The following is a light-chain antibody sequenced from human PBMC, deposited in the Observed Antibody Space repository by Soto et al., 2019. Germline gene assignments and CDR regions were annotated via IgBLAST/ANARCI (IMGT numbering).Light chain of an antibody. CDR1: QSVLYSSNNKNY. CDR3: QQYYSTPIT. J-gene: IGKJ5*01. V-gene: IGKV4-1*01. Sequence: DIVMTQSPDSLAVSLGERATINCKSSQSVLYSSNNKNYLAWYQQKPGQPPKLLIYWASTRESGVHDRFSGSGSGTDFTLTISSLQAEDVAVYYCQQYYSTPITFGQGTRLEIK. CDR2: WAS.